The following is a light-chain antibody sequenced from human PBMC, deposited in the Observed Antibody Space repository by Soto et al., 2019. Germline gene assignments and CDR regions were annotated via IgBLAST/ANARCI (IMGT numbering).Light chain of an antibody. CDR3: QQYYSYPHT. J-gene: IGKJ3*01. CDR1: QGISSY. V-gene: IGKV1-8*01. CDR2: AAS. Sequence: AIRMTQSPSSLSASTGDRVTITCRASQGISSYLAWYQQKPGKAPKLLIYAASTLQSGVPSRFSGSGSGTDFTLTISCLQSEDFATYYCQQYYSYPHTFGPGPKWISN.